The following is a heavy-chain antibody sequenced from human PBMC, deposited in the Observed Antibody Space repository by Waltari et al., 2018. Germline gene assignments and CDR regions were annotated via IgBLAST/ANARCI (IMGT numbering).Heavy chain of an antibody. J-gene: IGHJ4*02. CDR1: GGSISSDSYY. D-gene: IGHD6-13*01. Sequence: QLQLQESGPGLVKPSETLSLTCTVSGGSISSDSYYWGWIRQPPGKGLEWIGNIHYSGSPHYNPSRKSRVTLSVDTPKNQFSLRLNSVTAADTAVYYCARRRYGSSHSDFWGQGTLVTVSS. CDR2: IHYSGSP. V-gene: IGHV4-39*01. CDR3: ARRRYGSSHSDF.